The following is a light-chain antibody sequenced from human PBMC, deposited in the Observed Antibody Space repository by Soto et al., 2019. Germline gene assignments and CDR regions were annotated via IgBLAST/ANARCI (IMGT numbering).Light chain of an antibody. J-gene: IGKJ5*01. Sequence: DIQLTQSPSFLSASVGDRVTITCRASQAISSYVAWYQQKPGKAPKVLIYAASTLQSGVPSRFSGSGSGTESTLTISSLQPEDFATYYCQQLNSYPHTFGQGTRLEIK. CDR2: AAS. CDR1: QAISSY. CDR3: QQLNSYPHT. V-gene: IGKV1-9*01.